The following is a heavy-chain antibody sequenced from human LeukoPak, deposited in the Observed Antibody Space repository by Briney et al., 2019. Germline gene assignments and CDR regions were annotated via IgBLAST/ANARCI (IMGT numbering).Heavy chain of an antibody. J-gene: IGHJ6*03. CDR1: VYTFTSYD. V-gene: IGHV1-8*01. CDR2: MNPNSGNT. Sequence: GASVKVSCKASVYTFTSYDINWVRQATGQGLEGMGWMNPNSGNTGYAQKFQGRVTMTRNTSISTAYMELSSLRSEDTAVYYCARGASRIAAAGYYYYYYMDVWGKGTTVTVSS. D-gene: IGHD6-13*01. CDR3: ARGASRIAAAGYYYYYYMDV.